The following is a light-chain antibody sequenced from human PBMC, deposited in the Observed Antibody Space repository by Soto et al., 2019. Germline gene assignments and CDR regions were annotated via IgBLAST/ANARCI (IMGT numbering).Light chain of an antibody. J-gene: IGKJ2*01. CDR1: QRISNN. V-gene: IGKV3-15*01. CDR2: GAS. CDR3: KQYNNWPPYT. Sequence: EIVMTQSPATLSVSPGERATLSCRASQRISNNLAWYQQKAGQAPRLLIYGASTRATGIPARFSGRGSETEFTLTISSLQSEDFAVYYCKQYNNWPPYTFGQGNKLEIK.